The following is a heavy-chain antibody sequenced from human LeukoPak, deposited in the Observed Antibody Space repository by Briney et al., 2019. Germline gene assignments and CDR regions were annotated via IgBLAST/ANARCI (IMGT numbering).Heavy chain of an antibody. Sequence: ASVKVSFKASGYTFTIYAMNWVRQAPGQGLEWMGWINTNTGNPTYAQGFTGRFVFSLDTSVSTAYLQISSLRAGDTAVYYCARDLHLMLLNWYFDLWGRGTLVTVSS. V-gene: IGHV7-4-1*02. J-gene: IGHJ2*01. CDR1: GYTFTIYA. CDR2: INTNTGNP. D-gene: IGHD2-8*01. CDR3: ARDLHLMLLNWYFDL.